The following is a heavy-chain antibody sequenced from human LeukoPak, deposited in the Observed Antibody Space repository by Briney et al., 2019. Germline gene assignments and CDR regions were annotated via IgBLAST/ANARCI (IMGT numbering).Heavy chain of an antibody. CDR3: ARDTHSSSYNYYFDY. Sequence: SETLSLTCTVSGGSISSGSYYWSWIRQPAGKGLEWIGRIYTSGSTNYNPSLKSRVTISVDTSKNQFSLKLSSVTAADTAVYYCARDTHSSSYNYYFDYWGQGTLVTVSS. CDR2: IYTSGST. D-gene: IGHD6-6*01. CDR1: GGSISSGSYY. V-gene: IGHV4-61*02. J-gene: IGHJ4*02.